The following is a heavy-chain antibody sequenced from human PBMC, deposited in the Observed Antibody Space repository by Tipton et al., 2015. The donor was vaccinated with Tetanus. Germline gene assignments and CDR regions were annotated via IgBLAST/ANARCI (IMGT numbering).Heavy chain of an antibody. V-gene: IGHV1-18*01. CDR3: ARGRGLGPHEYFEH. CDR2: ISPFNENV. J-gene: IGHJ5*02. D-gene: IGHD3/OR15-3a*01. CDR1: GYTFTHYG. Sequence: QLVQSGAEVKKPGASVKVPCKASGYTFTHYGVNWVRQAPGQGLKWMGWISPFNENVNYAEKFQGRLTMTTDRSTATVYMDLRSLRSDDTAVYYCARGRGLGPHEYFEHWGQGTLVTVSS.